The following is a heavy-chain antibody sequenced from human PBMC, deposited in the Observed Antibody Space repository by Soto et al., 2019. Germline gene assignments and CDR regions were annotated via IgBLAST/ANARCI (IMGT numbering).Heavy chain of an antibody. V-gene: IGHV4-30-2*01. CDR3: ARAGIEMATIPYFDY. D-gene: IGHD5-12*01. Sequence: PSETLSLTCAVSGGSISSGGYSWSWIRQPPGKGLEWIGYIYHSGSTYYNPSLKSRVTISVDRSKNQFSLKLSSVTAADTAVYYCARAGIEMATIPYFDYWGQGTLVTVS. J-gene: IGHJ4*02. CDR1: GGSISSGGYS. CDR2: IYHSGST.